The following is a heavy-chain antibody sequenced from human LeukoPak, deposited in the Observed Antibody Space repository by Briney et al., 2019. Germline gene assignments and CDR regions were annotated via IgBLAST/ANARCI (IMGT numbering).Heavy chain of an antibody. CDR3: TRESGAFSPFGF. CDR1: GGSISSYY. V-gene: IGHV4-59*12. CDR2: IYYSGST. Sequence: SETLSLTCAVYGGSISSYYWSWIRQPPGKGLEWIGRIYYSGSTNYNPSLKSRVNMSIDKSKNQLSLELTSVTAADTAIYYCTRESGAFSPFGFWGQGTLVTVSS. J-gene: IGHJ4*02. D-gene: IGHD1-26*01.